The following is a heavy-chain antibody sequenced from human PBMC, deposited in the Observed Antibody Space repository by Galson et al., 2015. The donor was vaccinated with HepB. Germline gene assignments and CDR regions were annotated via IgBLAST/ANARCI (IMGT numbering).Heavy chain of an antibody. CDR1: GYTFTSYD. J-gene: IGHJ6*03. Sequence: SVKVSCKASGYTFTSYDINWVRQATGQGLEWMGWMNPNSGNTGYAQKFQGRVTMTRNTSISTAYMELSSLRSEDTAVYYCARGLYTLWYYYYMDVWGKGTTVTVSS. V-gene: IGHV1-8*01. CDR3: ARGLYTLWYYYYMDV. CDR2: MNPNSGNT. D-gene: IGHD3-16*01.